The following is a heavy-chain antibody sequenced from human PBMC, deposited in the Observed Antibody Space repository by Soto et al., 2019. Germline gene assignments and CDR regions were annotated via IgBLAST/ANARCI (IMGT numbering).Heavy chain of an antibody. CDR2: ISSSSSYI. V-gene: IGHV3-21*01. J-gene: IGHJ6*02. CDR3: ARVWDLRAMVNSPPYYGMDV. CDR1: GFTFSSYS. D-gene: IGHD5-18*01. Sequence: PGGSLRLSCAASGFTFSSYSMNWVRQAPGKGLEWVSSISSSSSYIYYADSVKGRFTISRDNAKNSLYLQMNSLRAEGTAVYYCARVWDLRAMVNSPPYYGMDVWGQGTTVTVSS.